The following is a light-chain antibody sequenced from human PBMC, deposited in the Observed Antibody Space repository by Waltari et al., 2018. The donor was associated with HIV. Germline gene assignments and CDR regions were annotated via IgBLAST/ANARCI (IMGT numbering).Light chain of an antibody. Sequence: SYVLTQPPSVSVAPGKTARITCGGNNIGSKSVHWYQQKPGQAPVLVIYYDSDRPSGIPEAFSGSNSGNTATLTISRVEAGDEADYYGQVWDSSSDHVVFGGGTKLTVL. CDR1: NIGSKS. CDR3: QVWDSSSDHVV. J-gene: IGLJ2*01. V-gene: IGLV3-21*04. CDR2: YDS.